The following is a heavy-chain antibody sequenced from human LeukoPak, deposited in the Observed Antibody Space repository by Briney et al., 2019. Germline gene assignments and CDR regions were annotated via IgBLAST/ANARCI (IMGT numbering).Heavy chain of an antibody. CDR3: ATSGRQQLVTLRTPPTFDY. D-gene: IGHD6-13*01. CDR1: GGTFSSYA. Sequence: ASVKVSCKASGGTFSSYAISWVRQAPGQGLEWMGRIIPILGIANYAQKFQGRVTITADKSTSTAYMELSSLRSEDTAVYYCATSGRQQLVTLRTPPTFDYWGQGTLVTVSS. V-gene: IGHV1-69*04. J-gene: IGHJ4*02. CDR2: IIPILGIA.